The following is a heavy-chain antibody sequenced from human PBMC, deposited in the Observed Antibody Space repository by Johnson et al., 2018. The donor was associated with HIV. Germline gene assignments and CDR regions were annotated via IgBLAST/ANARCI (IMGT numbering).Heavy chain of an antibody. D-gene: IGHD6-6*01. CDR1: GFTFSSYA. J-gene: IGHJ3*02. CDR2: ISYHGSNT. CDR3: ARPSSIASLYDEFHI. Sequence: QEQLVESGGGVVQPGRSLRLSCAASGFTFSSYAMHWVRQAPGKGLEWVAVISYHGSNTYYADSMRGRFTISRDNSKNTLYLQMNSLRVEDTAVYYCARPSSIASLYDEFHIWGQGTMVTVSS. V-gene: IGHV3-30*04.